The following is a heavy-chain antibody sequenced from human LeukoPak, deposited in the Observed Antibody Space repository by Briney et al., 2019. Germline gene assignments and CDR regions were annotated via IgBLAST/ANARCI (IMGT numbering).Heavy chain of an antibody. CDR2: IYTSGST. J-gene: IGHJ6*03. CDR3: ARDSIAVAGWYYYYYMDV. Sequence: PSETLSLTCTVSGGSISSYYWSWIRQPAGKGLEWIGRIYTSGSTNYNPSLKSRVTMSVDTSKNQFSLKLSSVTAADTAVYYCARDSIAVAGWYYYYYMDVWGKGTTVTVSS. V-gene: IGHV4-4*07. D-gene: IGHD6-19*01. CDR1: GGSISSYY.